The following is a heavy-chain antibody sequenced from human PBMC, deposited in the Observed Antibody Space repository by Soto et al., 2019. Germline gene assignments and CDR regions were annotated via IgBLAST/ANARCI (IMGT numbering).Heavy chain of an antibody. CDR2: IDPSDSYT. J-gene: IGHJ4*02. D-gene: IGHD5-12*01. CDR3: ARLAIEMATITNIDY. Sequence: GESLKISCKGSGYSFTSYWISWVRQMPWKGLEWMGRIDPSDSYTNYSPSFQGHVTISADKSISTAYLQWSSLKASDTAMYYCARLAIEMATITNIDYWGQGTLVTVSS. CDR1: GYSFTSYW. V-gene: IGHV5-10-1*01.